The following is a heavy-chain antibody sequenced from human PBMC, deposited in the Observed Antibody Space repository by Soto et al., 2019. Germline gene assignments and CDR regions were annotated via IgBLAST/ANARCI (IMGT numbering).Heavy chain of an antibody. V-gene: IGHV1-8*01. D-gene: IGHD5-12*01. CDR2: LNPNTDKT. J-gene: IGHJ3*02. CDR3: ARGIKGLPPSAFDI. Sequence: APVKVSCKASGYTFSNYDINWVRQATGQGLEWMGWLNPNTDKTGSAQKFQGRVTMTRNTSISTAYLELSGLRSDDTAVYYCARGIKGLPPSAFDIWGQGTRVTVSS. CDR1: GYTFSNYD.